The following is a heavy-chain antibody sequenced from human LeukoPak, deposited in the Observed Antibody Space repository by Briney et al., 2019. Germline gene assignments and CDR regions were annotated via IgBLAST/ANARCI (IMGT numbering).Heavy chain of an antibody. CDR2: ISSSSSYI. CDR3: ARDFEAVAGLLWFDP. J-gene: IGHJ5*02. CDR1: GFIFSSYS. Sequence: GESLQISCAASGFIFSSYSMNWVRQAPGRGLEWVSSISSSSSYIYYADSVKGRFTISRDNAKNSLYLQMNSLGAEDTAVYYCARDFEAVAGLLWFDPWGQGTLVTVSS. D-gene: IGHD6-19*01. V-gene: IGHV3-21*01.